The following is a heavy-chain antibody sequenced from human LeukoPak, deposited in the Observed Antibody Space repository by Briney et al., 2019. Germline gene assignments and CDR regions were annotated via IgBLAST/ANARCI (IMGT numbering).Heavy chain of an antibody. CDR3: ARVFTESDAFDI. Sequence: SVKVSCKASGGTFSSYAISWVRQAPGQGLEWMGGIIPIFGTANYAQKFQGRVTITADESTSTAYVELSRLRSDDTAVYYCARVFTESDAFDIWGQGTMVTVSS. CDR2: IIPIFGTA. J-gene: IGHJ3*02. D-gene: IGHD2-8*01. CDR1: GGTFSSYA. V-gene: IGHV1-69*13.